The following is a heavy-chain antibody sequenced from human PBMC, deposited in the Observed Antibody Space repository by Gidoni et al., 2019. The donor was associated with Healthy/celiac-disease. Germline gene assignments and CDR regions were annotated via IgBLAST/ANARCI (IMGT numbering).Heavy chain of an antibody. CDR2: IKSKTDGGTT. V-gene: IGHV3-15*01. CDR3: TTDDWNEDQPLY. D-gene: IGHD1-1*01. Sequence: EVQLVESGGGLVKPGGSLRLSCAASGFTFSNAWMSWVRQAPGKGLEWVGRIKSKTDGGTTDYAAPVKGRFTISRDDSKNTLYLQMNSLKTEDTAVYYCTTDDWNEDQPLYWGQGTLVTVSS. J-gene: IGHJ4*02. CDR1: GFTFSNAW.